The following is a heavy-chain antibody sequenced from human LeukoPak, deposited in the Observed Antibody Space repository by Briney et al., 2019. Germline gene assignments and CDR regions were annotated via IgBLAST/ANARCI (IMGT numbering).Heavy chain of an antibody. Sequence: GGSLRLSCAASGFTFSTYCMSWVRQAPGKGLEWVANINQDGSEKSYVDSVKGRFTISRDNAKKSLYLQMNSLRAEDTAVYYCARDRVNYFDYWGQGTLVTVSS. CDR2: INQDGSEK. CDR3: ARDRVNYFDY. D-gene: IGHD3-10*01. V-gene: IGHV3-7*01. J-gene: IGHJ4*02. CDR1: GFTFSTYC.